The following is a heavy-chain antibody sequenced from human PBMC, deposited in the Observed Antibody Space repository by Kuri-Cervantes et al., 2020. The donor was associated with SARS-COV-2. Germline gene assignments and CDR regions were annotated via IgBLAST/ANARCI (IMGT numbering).Heavy chain of an antibody. J-gene: IGHJ3*02. D-gene: IGHD1-26*01. V-gene: IGHV1-8*03. CDR2: MNPNSGNT. Sequence: ASVKVSCKASGYTFTSYDINWVRQATGQGLEWMGWMNPNSGNTGYAQKFQGRVTITRNTSISTAYMELSSLRSEDTAMYYCATAKGGSYISAFDIWGQGTMVTVSS. CDR3: ATAKGGSYISAFDI. CDR1: GYTFTSYD.